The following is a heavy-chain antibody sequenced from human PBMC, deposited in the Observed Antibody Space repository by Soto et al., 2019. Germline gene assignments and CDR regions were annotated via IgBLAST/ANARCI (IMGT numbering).Heavy chain of an antibody. CDR3: GKATSSSILGAIHY. CDR2: ISWNSGSI. CDR1: GFTFDDYA. J-gene: IGHJ4*02. Sequence: EVHLVESGGGSVQPGRSLGLSCVASGFTFDDYAMHWVRQAPGKGLEWVSSISWNSGSIEYAGSVSVRFIISRDNAKNSMYLQMDSLRPEDTALYYCGKATSSSILGAIHYWGQGTLVTVSS. V-gene: IGHV3-9*01. D-gene: IGHD1-26*01.